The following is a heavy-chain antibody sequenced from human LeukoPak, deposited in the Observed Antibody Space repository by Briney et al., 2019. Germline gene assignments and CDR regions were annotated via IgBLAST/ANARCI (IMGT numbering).Heavy chain of an antibody. CDR1: GGSIGSTNYY. Sequence: SETLSLTCTVSGGSIGSTNYYWGWIRQPPGKGLEWIGSIYYSGSTYYNPSLKSRVTISVDTSKNQFSLKLSSVTAADTAVYYCARSYGSGSYYKGLFDYWGQGTLVTVSS. J-gene: IGHJ4*02. CDR2: IYYSGST. V-gene: IGHV4-39*07. CDR3: ARSYGSGSYYKGLFDY. D-gene: IGHD3-10*01.